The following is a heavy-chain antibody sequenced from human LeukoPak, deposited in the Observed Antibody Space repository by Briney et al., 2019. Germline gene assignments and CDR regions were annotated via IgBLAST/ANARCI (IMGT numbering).Heavy chain of an antibody. CDR2: IYTSGTT. Sequence: PSETLSLTCTVSGGSISSSYWSWIRQPAGKGLEWIGRIYTSGTTSYNPSPKSRVSISVDKSKNQLSLKVSSVTAADTAVYYCARLGYSSSSTGYYYYMDVWGKGTTVTVSS. CDR3: ARLGYSSSSTGYYYYMDV. J-gene: IGHJ6*03. CDR1: GGSISSSY. V-gene: IGHV4-4*07. D-gene: IGHD6-6*01.